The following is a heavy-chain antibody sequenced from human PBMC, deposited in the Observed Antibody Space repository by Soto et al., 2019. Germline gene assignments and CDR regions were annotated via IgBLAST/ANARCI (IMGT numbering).Heavy chain of an antibody. J-gene: IGHJ4*02. V-gene: IGHV1-46*01. CDR1: GYTFTSNY. D-gene: IGHD2-2*02. CDR3: TRDAIDMDY. Sequence: ASVKVSCKASGYTFTSNYMHWVRQAPGQGLEWMGIINPSDGGTSYAQKFQGRITMTRDTSASTVYMDLSSLRSEDTAVYYCTRDAIDMDYWGQGTLVTVSS. CDR2: INPSDGGT.